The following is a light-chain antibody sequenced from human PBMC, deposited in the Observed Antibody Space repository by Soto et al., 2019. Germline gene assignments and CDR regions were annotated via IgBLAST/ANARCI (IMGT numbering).Light chain of an antibody. CDR1: QSVSSY. Sequence: PGERANLSCRASQSVSSYLAWYQQKPGQAPRLLIYDASNRATGIPARFSGSGSGTDFTLTIKRLEPEDFAVYYCQLYGTSPPFGQGTKLDIK. J-gene: IGKJ3*01. CDR3: QLYGTSPP. V-gene: IGKV3-11*01. CDR2: DAS.